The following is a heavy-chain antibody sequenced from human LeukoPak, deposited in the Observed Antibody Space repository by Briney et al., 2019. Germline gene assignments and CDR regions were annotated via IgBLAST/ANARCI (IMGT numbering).Heavy chain of an antibody. CDR1: GFTFSNFR. D-gene: IGHD1-26*01. CDR2: IKQDGSEK. V-gene: IGHV3-7*04. Sequence: GGSLRLSCTGSGFTFSNFRMNWVRQAPGKGLEWVANIKQDGSEKYYVDSLRGRFTISRDNPKNSVFLQMNSLRVEDTAIYYCTGGSGWVFDYWGPGTVVTVSS. J-gene: IGHJ4*02. CDR3: TGGSGWVFDY.